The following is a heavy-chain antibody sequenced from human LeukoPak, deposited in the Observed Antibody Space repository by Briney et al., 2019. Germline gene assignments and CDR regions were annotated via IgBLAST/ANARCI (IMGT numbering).Heavy chain of an antibody. CDR2: ISYDGSNK. CDR1: GFTFSSYA. J-gene: IGHJ4*02. CDR3: ARGGVVPAAPDY. V-gene: IGHV3-30*04. Sequence: PGGSLRLSCAASGFTFSSYAMHWVRQAPGKGLEWGAVISYDGSNKYYADSVKGRFTISRDNSKNTLYLQMNSLRAEDTAVYYCARGGVVPAAPDYWGQGTLVTVSS. D-gene: IGHD2-2*01.